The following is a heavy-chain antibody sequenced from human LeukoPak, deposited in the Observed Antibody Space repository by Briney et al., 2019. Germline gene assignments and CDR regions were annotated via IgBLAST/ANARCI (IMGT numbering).Heavy chain of an antibody. CDR2: ISGSGDST. CDR3: AELGITMIGGV. CDR1: GFTFSSYG. Sequence: QSGGSLRLSCAASGFTFSSYGMSWVRQAPGKGLEWVSTISGSGDSTYYADSVKGRFTISRDNAKNSLYLQMNSLRAEDTAVYYCAELGITMIGGVWGKGTTVTISS. V-gene: IGHV3-23*01. D-gene: IGHD3-10*02. J-gene: IGHJ6*04.